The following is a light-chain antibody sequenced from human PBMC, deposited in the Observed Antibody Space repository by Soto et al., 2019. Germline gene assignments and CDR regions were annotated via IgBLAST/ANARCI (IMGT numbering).Light chain of an antibody. V-gene: IGLV2-8*01. Sequence: SVLTQPPSASGSPGQSVTISCTGTSSDVGAYKYVSWYQQHPGKAPKLMIYEVTKRPSGVPGRFSGSMSGNTASLTVSGLQAEDEADYYCSSYAGNNNFVVFGGGTKLTVL. CDR1: SSDVGAYKY. CDR2: EVT. CDR3: SSYAGNNNFVV. J-gene: IGLJ2*01.